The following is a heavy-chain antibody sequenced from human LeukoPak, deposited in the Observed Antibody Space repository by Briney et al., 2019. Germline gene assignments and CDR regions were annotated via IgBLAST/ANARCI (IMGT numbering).Heavy chain of an antibody. CDR1: GYTFTSYG. Sequence: ASVKVSCKASGYTFTSYGISWVRQAPGQGLEWMGWISAYNGNTNYAQKLQGRVTMTTDTSTSTAYMELRSVRSDDTAVYYCARDRLELPILDYWGQGTLVTVSS. J-gene: IGHJ4*02. CDR3: ARDRLELPILDY. V-gene: IGHV1-18*01. D-gene: IGHD1-26*01. CDR2: ISAYNGNT.